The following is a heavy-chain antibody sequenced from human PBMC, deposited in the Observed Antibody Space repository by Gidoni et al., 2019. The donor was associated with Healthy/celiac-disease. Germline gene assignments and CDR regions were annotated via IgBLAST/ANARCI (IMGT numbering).Heavy chain of an antibody. D-gene: IGHD1-26*01. J-gene: IGHJ4*02. CDR3: ARGIIVGATPGFDY. CDR2: IYTSGST. CDR1: VGSISRGSYY. Sequence: QLPLQESGPGLVKPSQTLSLPCTVSVGSISRGSYYWSWIRQPAGKGLEWIGRIYTSGSTNYNPSLKSRVTISVDTSKNQFSLKLSSVTAADTAVYYCARGIIVGATPGFDYWGQGTLVTVSS. V-gene: IGHV4-61*02.